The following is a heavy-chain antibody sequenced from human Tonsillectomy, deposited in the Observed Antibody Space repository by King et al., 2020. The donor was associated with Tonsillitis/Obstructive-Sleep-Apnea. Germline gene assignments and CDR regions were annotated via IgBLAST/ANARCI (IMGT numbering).Heavy chain of an antibody. CDR3: ARDDVVGRYIDS. CDR2: INPRSGVT. Sequence: QLVQSGAEVKTPGASVKVSWKAFGYTFTRYYIHLVRQARGQGLEWMGIINPRSGVTTYAQKVQGRVTMTTDTSANTVYLELSSLRSEDTAVYYCARDDVVGRYIDSWGQGTLVTVSS. V-gene: IGHV1-46*01. J-gene: IGHJ4*02. D-gene: IGHD1-14*01. CDR1: GYTFTRYY.